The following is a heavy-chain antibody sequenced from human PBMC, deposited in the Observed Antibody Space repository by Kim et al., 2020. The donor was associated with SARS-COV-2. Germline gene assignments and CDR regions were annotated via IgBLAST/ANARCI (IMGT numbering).Heavy chain of an antibody. V-gene: IGHV3-23*01. D-gene: IGHD5-18*01. CDR3: ASGGRGGYSYDYSDY. Sequence: GGSLRLSCAASGFTFGTHAMSWVRQAPGKGLEWVSGISGSGASTYYADSVKGRFSISRDNSKNTLYLQMNSLKAEDTAVYYCASGGRGGYSYDYSDYWGQGTLVTVSS. CDR2: ISGSGAST. J-gene: IGHJ4*02. CDR1: GFTFGTHA.